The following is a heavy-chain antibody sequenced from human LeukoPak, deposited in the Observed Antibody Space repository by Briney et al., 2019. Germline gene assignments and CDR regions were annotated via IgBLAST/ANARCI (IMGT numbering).Heavy chain of an antibody. CDR2: INPISGGT. V-gene: IGHV1-2*02. Sequence: ASVKVSCKTSGYAFTGYHMHWVRQAPGQGLEWMGWINPISGGTNYAQKFQGRVTMTRDTSITTFYMELYSLTSDDTAVYYCARGDWRSESSGYWGQGTLVTVSS. CDR3: ARGDWRSESSGY. D-gene: IGHD3-22*01. J-gene: IGHJ4*02. CDR1: GYAFTGYH.